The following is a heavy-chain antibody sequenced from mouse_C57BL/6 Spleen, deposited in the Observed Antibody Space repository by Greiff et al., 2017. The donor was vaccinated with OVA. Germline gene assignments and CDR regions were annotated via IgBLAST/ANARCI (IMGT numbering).Heavy chain of an antibody. J-gene: IGHJ3*01. CDR3: ARFYYDYAWFAY. D-gene: IGHD2-4*01. CDR2: INPNNGGT. V-gene: IGHV1-26*01. Sequence: VQLQQSGPELVKPGASVKISCKASGYTFTDYYMNWVKQSHGKSLEWIGDINPNNGGTSYNQKFKGKATLTVDKSSSTAYMELRSLTSEDSAVYYCARFYYDYAWFAYWGQGTLVTVSA. CDR1: GYTFTDYY.